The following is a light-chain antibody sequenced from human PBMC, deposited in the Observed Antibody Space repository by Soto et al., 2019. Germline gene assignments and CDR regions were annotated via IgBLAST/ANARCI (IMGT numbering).Light chain of an antibody. CDR3: QQYNVYSWT. J-gene: IGKJ1*01. Sequence: GDRVAITCRASQSITNRLAWYQLKPGKAPKVLIYDALNLESGVPARFGGSGSGTEFTLTISSLQPDDFATYYCQQYNVYSWTFGQGTKVDIK. CDR1: QSITNR. CDR2: DAL. V-gene: IGKV1-5*01.